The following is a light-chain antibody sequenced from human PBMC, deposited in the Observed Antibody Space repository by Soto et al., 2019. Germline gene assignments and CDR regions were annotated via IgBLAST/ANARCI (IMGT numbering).Light chain of an antibody. CDR2: DAS. Sequence: DIQMTQSPSTLSASVGDRVTITCRASQRLSNWLAWYQQKPGKAPNLPIYDASTLASGVPSRFSGTRSGTDGTDFTLIISSLEPDDFAIYYCQQYDSYWSFGQGTKVDIK. CDR1: QRLSNW. V-gene: IGKV1-5*01. J-gene: IGKJ1*01. CDR3: QQYDSYWS.